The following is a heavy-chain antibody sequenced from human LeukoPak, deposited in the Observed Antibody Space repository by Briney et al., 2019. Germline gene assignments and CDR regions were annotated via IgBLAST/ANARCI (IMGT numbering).Heavy chain of an antibody. CDR1: GGSFSGYY. V-gene: IGHV4-34*01. Sequence: SETLSLTCAVYGGSFSGYYWSWIRQPPGKGLEWIGEINHSGSTNYNPSLKSRVTISVDTSKNQFSLKLSSVTAADTAAYYCARVGAYYYDSSGYQYWGQGTLVTVSS. CDR2: INHSGST. J-gene: IGHJ4*02. CDR3: ARVGAYYYDSSGYQY. D-gene: IGHD3-22*01.